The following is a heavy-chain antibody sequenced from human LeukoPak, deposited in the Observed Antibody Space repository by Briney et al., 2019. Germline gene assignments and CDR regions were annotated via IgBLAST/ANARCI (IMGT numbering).Heavy chain of an antibody. CDR3: ARGYSSSWYGDAFDI. D-gene: IGHD6-13*01. V-gene: IGHV3-7*01. J-gene: IGHJ3*02. Sequence: QTGGSLRLSCAASGFPFSSYWMSWVRQAPGKGVEWVANIKQDGSEKYYVDSVKGRFTISRDNAKNSLYLQMNSLRAEDTAVYYCARGYSSSWYGDAFDIWGQGTMVTVSS. CDR1: GFPFSSYW. CDR2: IKQDGSEK.